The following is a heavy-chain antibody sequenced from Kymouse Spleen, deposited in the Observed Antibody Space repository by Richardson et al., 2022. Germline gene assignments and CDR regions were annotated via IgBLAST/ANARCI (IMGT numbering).Heavy chain of an antibody. CDR1: GGSFSGYY. CDR2: INHSGST. CDR3: ASRSSSNYYYGMDV. D-gene: IGHD6-6*01. V-gene: IGHV4-34*01. J-gene: IGHJ6*02. Sequence: QVQLQQWGAGLLKPSETLSLTCAVYGGSFSGYYWSWIRQPPGKGLEWIGEINHSGSTNYNPSLKSRVTISVDTSKNQFSLKLSSVTAADTAVYYCASRSSSNYYYGMDVWGQGTTVTVSS.